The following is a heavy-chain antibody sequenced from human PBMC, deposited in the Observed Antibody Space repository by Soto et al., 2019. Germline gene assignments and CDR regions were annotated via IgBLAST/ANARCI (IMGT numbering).Heavy chain of an antibody. CDR1: GYTFTSYG. CDR3: ASKVRGVTANDAFDI. V-gene: IGHV1-18*04. D-gene: IGHD3-10*01. J-gene: IGHJ3*02. CDR2: ISAYNGNT. Sequence: QVQLVQSGAEVKKPGASVKVSCKASGYTFTSYGISWVRQAPGQGLAWMVRISAYNGNTNYAQKLQGRVTMTTDTPTRTADQELRSLRSDDTVVYYGASKVRGVTANDAFDIWGQGTMVTVSS.